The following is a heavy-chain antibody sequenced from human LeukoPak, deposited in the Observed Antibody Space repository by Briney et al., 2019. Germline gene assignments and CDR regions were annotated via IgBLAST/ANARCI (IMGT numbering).Heavy chain of an antibody. D-gene: IGHD1-26*01. CDR2: INHSGST. CDR3: ARARIVGATFVFDY. V-gene: IGHV4-34*01. J-gene: IGHJ4*02. Sequence: SETLSLTCAVYGGSFSGYYWSWIRQPPGKGPEWIGEINHSGSTNYNPSLKSRVTISVDTSKNQFSLKLSSVTAADTAVYYCARARIVGATFVFDYWGQGTLVTVSS. CDR1: GGSFSGYY.